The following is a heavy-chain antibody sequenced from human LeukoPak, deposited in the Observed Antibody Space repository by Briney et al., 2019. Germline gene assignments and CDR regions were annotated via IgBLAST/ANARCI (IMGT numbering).Heavy chain of an antibody. CDR3: ARGQVKYNWNYGRNWFDP. CDR1: GYTFTIYD. Sequence: ASVTVSCTASGYTFTIYDINWVRQATGQGLEWMGWTNPNSGNTGYAQKFQGRVTMTRNTSISTAYMELSSLRSEDTAVYYCARGQVKYNWNYGRNWFDPWGQGTLVTVSS. D-gene: IGHD1-7*01. V-gene: IGHV1-8*01. J-gene: IGHJ5*02. CDR2: TNPNSGNT.